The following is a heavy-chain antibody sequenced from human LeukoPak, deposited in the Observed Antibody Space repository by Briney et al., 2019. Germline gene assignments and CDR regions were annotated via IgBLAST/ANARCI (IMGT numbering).Heavy chain of an antibody. V-gene: IGHV4-59*11. Sequence: PSETLSLTCTVSGGSISSHYWSWIRQPPGQGLDWIGYIYYSGSTNYNPSLKSRVTISVDTSKIQFSLKLSSVTAADTAVYYCAGDSGYRGSGGWYNWSDPWGQGTLVTVSS. CDR2: IYYSGST. J-gene: IGHJ5*02. D-gene: IGHD6-19*01. CDR3: AGDSGYRGSGGWYNWSDP. CDR1: GGSISSHY.